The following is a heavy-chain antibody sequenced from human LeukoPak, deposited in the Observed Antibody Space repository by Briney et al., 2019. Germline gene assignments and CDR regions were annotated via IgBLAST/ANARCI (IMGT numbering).Heavy chain of an antibody. CDR2: ISSSSSYI. V-gene: IGHV3-21*01. CDR1: GFTFSSYS. J-gene: IGHJ4*02. Sequence: GGSLRLSCAASGFTFSSYSMNWVRQAPGKGLEWVSSISSSSSYIYYADSVKSRFTISRDNAKSSLYLQMNSLRAEDTAVYYCARGMIHREVTCSSTSCYWEYYFDYWGQGTLVTVSS. D-gene: IGHD2-2*01. CDR3: ARGMIHREVTCSSTSCYWEYYFDY.